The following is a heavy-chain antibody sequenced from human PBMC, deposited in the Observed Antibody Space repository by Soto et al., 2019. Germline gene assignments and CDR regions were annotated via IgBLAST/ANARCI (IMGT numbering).Heavy chain of an antibody. CDR2: IYHSGST. J-gene: IGHJ4*02. CDR1: GYSISSGYY. Sequence: SETLSLTCAVSGYSISSGYYWGWIRQPPGKGLEWIGSIYHSGSTYYNPSLKSRVTISVDTSKNQFSLKLSSVTAADTAVYYCARVHSSTPRYEYYFDYWGQGTLVTVSS. D-gene: IGHD2-2*01. CDR3: ARVHSSTPRYEYYFDY. V-gene: IGHV4-38-2*01.